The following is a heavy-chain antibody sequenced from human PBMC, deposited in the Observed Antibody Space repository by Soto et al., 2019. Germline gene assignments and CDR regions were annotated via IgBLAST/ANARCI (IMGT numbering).Heavy chain of an antibody. V-gene: IGHV1-18*01. J-gene: IGHJ5*02. CDR1: GYTFTSYG. Sequence: VASVKVSCKASGYTFTSYGISWVRQAPGQGLEWMGRISAYNGNTSYAQKLRGRVTMTTDTSTSTAYMELRSLRSDDTAVYYCARVVGALGHWFDPWGQGTLVTVSS. D-gene: IGHD1-26*01. CDR2: ISAYNGNT. CDR3: ARVVGALGHWFDP.